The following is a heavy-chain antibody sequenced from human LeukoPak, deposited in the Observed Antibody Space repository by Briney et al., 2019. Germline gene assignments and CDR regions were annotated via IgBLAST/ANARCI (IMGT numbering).Heavy chain of an antibody. V-gene: IGHV4-30-2*05. CDR1: GGSISSGGYS. D-gene: IGHD5-24*01. J-gene: IGHJ4*02. CDR3: ARVLSSGYNTATTFDY. Sequence: PSETLSLTCAVSGGSISSGGYSWSWIRQPPGKGLEWIGYIYHSGSTYYNPSLKSRVTISVDTSKNQFSLKLSSVTAADTAVYYCARVLSSGYNTATTFDYWGQGTLVTVSS. CDR2: IYHSGST.